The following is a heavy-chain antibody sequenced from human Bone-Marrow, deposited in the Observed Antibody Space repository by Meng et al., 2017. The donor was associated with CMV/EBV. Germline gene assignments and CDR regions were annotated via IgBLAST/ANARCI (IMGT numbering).Heavy chain of an antibody. CDR2: INPNSGGT. CDR1: GYTFTGYY. J-gene: IGHJ4*02. V-gene: IGHV1-2*02. D-gene: IGHD2-2*01. Sequence: ASVKVSCKASGYTFTGYYMHWVRQAPGQGLEWMGWINPNSGGTNYAQKFQGRVTMTRDTSISTAYMELSRLRSDDTAVYYCARVGRAPLRSGIIVVVPAAPSDYWGQGTRVTGSS. CDR3: ARVGRAPLRSGIIVVVPAAPSDY.